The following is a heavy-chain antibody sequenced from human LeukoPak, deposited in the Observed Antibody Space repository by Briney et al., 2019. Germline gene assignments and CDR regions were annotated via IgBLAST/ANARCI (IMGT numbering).Heavy chain of an antibody. CDR3: TTEGYCSSTSCYRDY. D-gene: IGHD2-2*01. CDR1: GFSFSDAW. J-gene: IGHJ4*02. CDR2: IKSKTDGGTT. V-gene: IGHV3-15*01. Sequence: GGSLRLSCAVSGFSFSDAWMSWVRQAPGKGLEWVGRIKSKTDGGTTDYAAPVKGRFTISRNNSKNTLYLQMNSLKTEDTAVYYCTTEGYCSSTSCYRDYWGQGTLVTVSS.